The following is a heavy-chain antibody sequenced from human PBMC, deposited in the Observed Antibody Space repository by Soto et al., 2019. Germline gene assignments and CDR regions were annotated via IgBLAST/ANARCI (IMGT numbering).Heavy chain of an antibody. Sequence: AAVKVSCKASGYTFTSYGISWVRQAPGQGREWMGWISAYNGNTNYAQKLQGRVTMTTDTSASTAYMEMRRLRSDDTAVYYCARYCSSTSCRDYYYYYGMDVWGQGTTVTVSS. J-gene: IGHJ6*02. CDR1: GYTFTSYG. CDR2: ISAYNGNT. CDR3: ARYCSSTSCRDYYYYYGMDV. D-gene: IGHD2-2*01. V-gene: IGHV1-18*04.